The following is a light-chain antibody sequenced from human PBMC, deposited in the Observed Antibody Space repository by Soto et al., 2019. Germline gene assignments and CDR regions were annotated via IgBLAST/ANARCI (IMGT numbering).Light chain of an antibody. Sequence: QLVLTQPPSVSGAPGQNIIISCTGSSSNIGAGSAVHWYQQLPGTAPKLLINENTNRPSGVPDRFSGFKSGTSASLAITGLQAEDEADYYCQSYDTSRHVWVFGGGTKVTVL. CDR1: SSNIGAGSA. CDR2: ENT. J-gene: IGLJ3*02. CDR3: QSYDTSRHVWV. V-gene: IGLV1-40*01.